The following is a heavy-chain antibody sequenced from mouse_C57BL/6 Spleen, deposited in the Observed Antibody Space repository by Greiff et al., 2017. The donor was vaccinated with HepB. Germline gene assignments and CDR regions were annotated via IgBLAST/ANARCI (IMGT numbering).Heavy chain of an antibody. CDR1: GYTFTDYN. CDR3: SRCGPDYAWFAY. CDR2: INPNNGGT. Sequence: EVQLQQSGPELVKPGASVKIPCKASGYTFTDYNMDWVKQSHGKSLEWIGDINPNNGGTIYNQKFKGKATLTVDKSSSTAYMELRSLTSEDTAVYCWSRCGPDYAWFAYWGQGTLVTGSA. V-gene: IGHV1-18*01. J-gene: IGHJ3*01. D-gene: IGHD2-4*01.